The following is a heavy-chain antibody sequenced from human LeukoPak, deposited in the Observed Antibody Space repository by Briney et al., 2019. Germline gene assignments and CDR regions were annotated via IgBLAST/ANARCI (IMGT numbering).Heavy chain of an antibody. CDR1: GYTFTSYA. V-gene: IGHV1-3*01. CDR2: INAGNGNT. Sequence: ASVKVSCKASGYTFTSYAMHWVRQAPGQRLEWMGWINAGNGNTKYSQRFQGRVTITRDTSASTAYMELSSLRSEDTAVYYCARVFDATVVVPAAISDGMDVWGQGTTVTVSS. CDR3: ARVFDATVVVPAAISDGMDV. D-gene: IGHD2-2*02. J-gene: IGHJ6*02.